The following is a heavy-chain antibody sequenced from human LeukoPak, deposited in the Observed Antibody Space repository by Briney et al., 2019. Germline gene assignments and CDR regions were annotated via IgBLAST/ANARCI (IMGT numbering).Heavy chain of an antibody. CDR2: IIPIFGTA. D-gene: IGHD3-10*01. J-gene: IGHJ3*02. CDR3: ARDRRGVAGAFDI. Sequence: SVKVSCKASGGTFTSYAISWVRQAPGQGLEWMGGIIPIFGTANYAQKFQGRVTITTDESTSTAYMELSSLRAEDTAVYFCARDRRGVAGAFDIWGQGTMVTVSS. CDR1: GGTFTSYA. V-gene: IGHV1-69*05.